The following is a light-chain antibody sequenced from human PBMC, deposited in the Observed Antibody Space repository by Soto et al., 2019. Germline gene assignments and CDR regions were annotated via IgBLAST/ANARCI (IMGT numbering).Light chain of an antibody. J-gene: IGKJ1*01. V-gene: IGKV3-15*01. CDR2: GAS. CDR1: QSVSSN. CDR3: QQYNNWPRT. Sequence: EVVITQSPDTLSVSPGERATLSCRASQSVSSNLAWYQQKLGQAPRLLIYGASTRATGIPSRFSGSGSGTEFTLTISSLQSEDFAIYFCQQYNNWPRTFGQGTKVEIK.